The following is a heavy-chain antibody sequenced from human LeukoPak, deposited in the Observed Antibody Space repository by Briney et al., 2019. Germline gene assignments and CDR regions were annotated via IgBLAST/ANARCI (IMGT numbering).Heavy chain of an antibody. J-gene: IGHJ4*02. CDR3: ARDRLRADY. CDR2: ISSSSGTI. Sequence: GGSLRLSCAASGFTFSSYSMNWVRQAPGKGLEWVSYISSSSGTIYYTDSVKGRFTISRDNAKNSLYLQMNSLRAEDTAVYYWARDRLRADYWGQGTLVTVSS. V-gene: IGHV3-48*01. CDR1: GFTFSSYS.